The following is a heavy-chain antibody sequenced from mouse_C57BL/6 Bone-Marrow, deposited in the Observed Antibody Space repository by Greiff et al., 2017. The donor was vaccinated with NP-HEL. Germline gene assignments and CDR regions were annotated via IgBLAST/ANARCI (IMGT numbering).Heavy chain of an antibody. CDR2: IWRGGST. D-gene: IGHD2-4*01. V-gene: IGHV2-5*01. J-gene: IGHJ3*01. CDR1: GFPLTSYG. Sequence: VQRVESGPGLVQPSQSLSITCTVSGFPLTSYGVHWVRQSPGKGLEWLGVIWRGGSTDYNAAFMSRLSITKDNSKSQVFFKMNSLQADDTAIYYCAKNRDDYDRGAWFAYWGQGTLVTVSA. CDR3: AKNRDDYDRGAWFAY.